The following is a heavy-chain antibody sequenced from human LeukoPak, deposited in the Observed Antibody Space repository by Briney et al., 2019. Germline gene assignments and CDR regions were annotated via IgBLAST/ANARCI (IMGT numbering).Heavy chain of an antibody. D-gene: IGHD3-10*01. Sequence: QPGGSLRPSCAASGFTVSAYWMSRVRQAPGKGLEWVANIREDGSEKYYVDSVKGQFTISRDNAKNSLFLQMDSLRAEDTAVYYCARDLAGHYYGSGSSFDYWGQGTLVTVSS. CDR1: GFTVSAYW. CDR2: IREDGSEK. CDR3: ARDLAGHYYGSGSSFDY. V-gene: IGHV3-7*01. J-gene: IGHJ4*02.